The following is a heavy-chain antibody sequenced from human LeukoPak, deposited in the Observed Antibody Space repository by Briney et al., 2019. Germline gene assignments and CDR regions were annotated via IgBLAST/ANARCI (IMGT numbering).Heavy chain of an antibody. D-gene: IGHD3-22*01. V-gene: IGHV3-13*01. CDR2: IGTAGDT. CDR3: ARAPTYYYDSSGYPNPYYFDY. J-gene: IGHJ4*02. CDR1: GFTFSSYD. Sequence: PGGSLRLSCAASGFTFSSYDMHWVRQATGKGLEWVSAIGTAGDTYYPGSVKGRFAISRENAKSSLYLQMNSLRAGDTAVYYCARAPTYYYDSSGYPNPYYFDYWGQGTLVTVSS.